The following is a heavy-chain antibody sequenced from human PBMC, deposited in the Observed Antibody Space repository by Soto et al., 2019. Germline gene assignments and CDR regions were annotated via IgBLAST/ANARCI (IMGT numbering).Heavy chain of an antibody. V-gene: IGHV1-69*13. CDR3: ARLAVVTPHYYYGMDV. CDR1: GGTFSSYA. J-gene: IGHJ6*02. Sequence: SVKVSCKASGGTFSSYAISWVRQAPGQGLEWMGGIIPIFGTANYAQKFQGRVTITADESTSTAYMELSSLRSEDTAVYYCARLAVVTPHYYYGMDVWGQGTTVTVSS. D-gene: IGHD2-21*02. CDR2: IIPIFGTA.